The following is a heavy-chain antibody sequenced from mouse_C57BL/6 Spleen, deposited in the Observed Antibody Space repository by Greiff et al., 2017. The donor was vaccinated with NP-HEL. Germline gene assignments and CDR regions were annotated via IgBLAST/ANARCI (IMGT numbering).Heavy chain of an antibody. V-gene: IGHV1-52*01. CDR1: GYTFTSYW. CDR3: ARRGTVVAHFDY. CDR2: IDPSDSET. J-gene: IGHJ2*01. D-gene: IGHD1-1*01. Sequence: QVQLQQSGAELVRPGSSVKLSCKASGYTFTSYWMHWVKQRPIQGLEWIGNIDPSDSETHYNQKFKDKATLTVDKSSSTAYMQLSSLTSEDSAVYYCARRGTVVAHFDYWGQGTTLTVSS.